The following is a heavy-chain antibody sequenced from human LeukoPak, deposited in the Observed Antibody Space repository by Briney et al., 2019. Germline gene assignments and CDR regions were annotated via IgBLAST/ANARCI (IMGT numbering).Heavy chain of an antibody. V-gene: IGHV3-23*01. J-gene: IGHJ4*02. CDR3: TEGQPMFDY. CDR1: GFTFSNYA. Sequence: GGSLRLSCAASGFTFSNYAMNWVRQAPGKGLEWVSTVSAGSTTYYADSVKGRFTISRDNSKNTLYLQMNSLRAEDTAVYYCTEGQPMFDYWGQGTLVTVSS. CDR2: VSAGSTT. D-gene: IGHD2-2*01.